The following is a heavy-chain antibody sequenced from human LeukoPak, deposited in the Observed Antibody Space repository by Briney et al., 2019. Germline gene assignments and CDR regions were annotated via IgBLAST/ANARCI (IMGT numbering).Heavy chain of an antibody. CDR1: GGSFSGYY. J-gene: IGHJ3*02. V-gene: IGHV4-59*01. D-gene: IGHD3-22*01. CDR3: ARGLSGYQRHAFDI. CDR2: IYYSGST. Sequence: SETLSLTCAVYGGSFSGYYWSWIRQPPGKGLEWIGYIYYSGSTNYNPSLKSRVTISVDTSKNQFSLKLSSVTAADTAVYYCARGLSGYQRHAFDIWGRGTMVTVSS.